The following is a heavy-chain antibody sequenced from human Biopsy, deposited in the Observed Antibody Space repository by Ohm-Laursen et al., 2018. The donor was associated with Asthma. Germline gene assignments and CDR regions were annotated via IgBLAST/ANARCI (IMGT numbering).Heavy chain of an antibody. J-gene: IGHJ4*02. CDR2: GGSYYDGGLK. V-gene: IGHV3-30-3*01. CDR1: GFTFRSYA. D-gene: IGHD3-3*01. Sequence: SLRLSCTASGFTFRSYAMHWVRQAPGKGLEWVAVGGSYYDGGLKYYADSVNGRFTVSRDDSKNTLYLQMNSLRPDDTAVYYCARDVMEWYLPAFDFWGQGTLVTGSS. CDR3: ARDVMEWYLPAFDF.